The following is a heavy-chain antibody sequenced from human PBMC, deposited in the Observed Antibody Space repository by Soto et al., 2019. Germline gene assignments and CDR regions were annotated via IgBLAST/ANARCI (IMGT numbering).Heavy chain of an antibody. CDR1: GFTVSSNY. CDR2: IYSGGTT. D-gene: IGHD5-18*01. CDR3: ARDKNSYGHFDY. J-gene: IGHJ4*02. Sequence: GGSLRLSCAASGFTVSSNYMSWVRQAPGKGLEWVSVIYSGGTTYYADSVKGRFTISRDNSKNTLYLQMNSLRAEDTAVYYCARDKNSYGHFDYWGQGTLVTVSS. V-gene: IGHV3-53*01.